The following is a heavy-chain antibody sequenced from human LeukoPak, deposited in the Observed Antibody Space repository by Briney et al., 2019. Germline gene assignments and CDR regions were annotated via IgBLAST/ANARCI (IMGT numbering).Heavy chain of an antibody. V-gene: IGHV3-30*03. Sequence: PGGSLRLSCAASGFTFSSYWMHWVRQAPGKGLEWVAVISYDGSNKYYADSVKGRFTISRDNSKNTLYLQMNSLRAEDTAVYYCARDRRRYGSGSPFDYWGQGTLVTVSS. D-gene: IGHD3-10*01. J-gene: IGHJ4*02. CDR2: ISYDGSNK. CDR1: GFTFSSYW. CDR3: ARDRRRYGSGSPFDY.